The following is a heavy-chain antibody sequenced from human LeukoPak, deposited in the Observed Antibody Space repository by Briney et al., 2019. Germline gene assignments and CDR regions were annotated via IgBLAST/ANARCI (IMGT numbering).Heavy chain of an antibody. CDR1: GRSISSYY. V-gene: IGHV4-59*12. D-gene: IGHD2-21*02. Sequence: SETLSLTCTVSGRSISSYYWSWIRQPPGQRLEWIGYIYDSGSTNYNPSLKSRVTISVDKSKNQFSLKLSSVTAADTAVYYCARLYCGGDCYPRGGVAVDYWGQGTLVTVSS. J-gene: IGHJ4*02. CDR3: ARLYCGGDCYPRGGVAVDY. CDR2: IYDSGST.